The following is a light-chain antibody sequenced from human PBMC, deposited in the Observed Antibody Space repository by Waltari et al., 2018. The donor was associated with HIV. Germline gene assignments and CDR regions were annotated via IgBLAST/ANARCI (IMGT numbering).Light chain of an antibody. V-gene: IGLV2-23*02. CDR1: SRDFWGYNL. J-gene: IGLJ2*01. Sequence: QSSLTPPASVSGSPGQSIPISCPGTSRDFWGYNLVSWYQQHQGKAPKLMISEVTKRPSGVSNRFSGSKSGNTASLTISGLQAEYEADYYCSSYATAGTYVLFGGGTKLTVL. CDR2: EVT. CDR3: SSYATAGTYVL.